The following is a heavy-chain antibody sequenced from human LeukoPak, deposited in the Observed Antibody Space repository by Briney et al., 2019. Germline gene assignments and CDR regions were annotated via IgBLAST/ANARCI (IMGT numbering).Heavy chain of an antibody. D-gene: IGHD3-3*01. CDR1: GGSFSGYY. CDR3: ARELVDYDFWSGYYPKYYFDY. Sequence: PSETLPLTCAVYGGSFSGYYWSWIRQPPGKGQEWIGEINHSGSTTYTPSLKSRVTISVVSSKNQFSLKLRSVTAADTAVYYCARELVDYDFWSGYYPKYYFDYWGQGTLVTVSS. J-gene: IGHJ4*02. V-gene: IGHV4-34*01. CDR2: INHSGST.